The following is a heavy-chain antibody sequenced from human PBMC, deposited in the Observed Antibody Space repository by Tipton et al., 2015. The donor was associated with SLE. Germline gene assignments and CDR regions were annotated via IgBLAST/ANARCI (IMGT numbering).Heavy chain of an antibody. CDR3: ARDGGGFDY. Sequence: QLVQSGAEVKKPGASVKVSCKASGNTFSDHYLHWVRQALGQGLEWMGRINPNSGDTKYAPKFQGRVTMTRGTSISTAYMALSSLGSDDTAMYYCARDGGGFDYWGQGTQVTVSS. CDR2: INPNSGDT. J-gene: IGHJ4*02. CDR1: GNTFSDHY. D-gene: IGHD3-16*01. V-gene: IGHV1-2*06.